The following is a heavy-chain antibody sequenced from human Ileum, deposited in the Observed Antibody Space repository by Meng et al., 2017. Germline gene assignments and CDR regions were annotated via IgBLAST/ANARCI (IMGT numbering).Heavy chain of an antibody. J-gene: IGHJ4*02. CDR1: GVTFGSYW. CDR3: ARGAVTGQRSDF. CDR2: INSDGSST. D-gene: IGHD2-21*02. V-gene: IGHV3-74*01. Sequence: GRRGEAVGGLFQPGGALRLFCAASGVTFGSYWMHWVRQAPGKGLVWVSRINSDGSSTSYADSVKGRFSISRDNAKNTLSLQMNSLRAEDTAVYYCARGAVTGQRSDFWGQGTLVTVSS.